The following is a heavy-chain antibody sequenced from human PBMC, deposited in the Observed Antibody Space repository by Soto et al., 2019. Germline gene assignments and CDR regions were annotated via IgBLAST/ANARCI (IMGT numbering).Heavy chain of an antibody. J-gene: IGHJ6*02. V-gene: IGHV1-69*06. Sequence: QVPLVQSGAEVKKPGSSVKVSCKASGGTFSSYAISWVRQAPGQGLEWMGGIIPIFGTANYEQKFQGRVTITADKSTSKAYMELSSLRSEDTAVYYCASKLEYTIFGVVIGDYGMDVWGQGTTVTVSS. CDR1: GGTFSSYA. D-gene: IGHD3-3*01. CDR2: IIPIFGTA. CDR3: ASKLEYTIFGVVIGDYGMDV.